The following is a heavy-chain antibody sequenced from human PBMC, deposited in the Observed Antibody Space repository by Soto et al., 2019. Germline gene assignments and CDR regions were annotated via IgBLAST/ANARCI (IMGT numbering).Heavy chain of an antibody. CDR2: INPTGGST. Sequence: ASVKVSCKASGYTFTNYYIHWVRQAPGQGLEWMGIINPTGGSTNYAQKFQGRATLTMDTSTSTVYMELSSLRFEDTVVYYCARDLAADDYWGQGTLDTVSS. J-gene: IGHJ4*02. CDR3: ARDLAADDY. CDR1: GYTFTNYY. V-gene: IGHV1-46*01. D-gene: IGHD6-13*01.